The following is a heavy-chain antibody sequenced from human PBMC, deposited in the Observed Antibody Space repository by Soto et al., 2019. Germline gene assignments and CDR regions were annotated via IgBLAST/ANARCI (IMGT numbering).Heavy chain of an antibody. V-gene: IGHV5-51*01. Sequence: ESLKISCKGSGYSFTSYWIGWVRQMPGKGLEWMGIIYPGDSDTRYSPSFQGQVTISADKSISTAYLQWSSLKASDTAMYYCARHPAPGKKNYYGVDVWGQGTTVTVSS. CDR1: GYSFTSYW. CDR2: IYPGDSDT. CDR3: ARHPAPGKKNYYGVDV. J-gene: IGHJ6*02.